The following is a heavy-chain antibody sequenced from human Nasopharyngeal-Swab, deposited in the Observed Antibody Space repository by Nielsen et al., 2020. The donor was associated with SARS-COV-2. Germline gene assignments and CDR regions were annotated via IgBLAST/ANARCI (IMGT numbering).Heavy chain of an antibody. D-gene: IGHD3-16*01. V-gene: IGHV4-34*01. Sequence: SETLSLTCAVNGGSSSGSSWSWIRQPPGKGLEWIGEISHGGNTKYNPSLKSRVTVGVDTSKNQFSLKLSSVTAADTAVYYCARGLSGVVPSPFLGLGPYFYYYYMDVWGKGTTVTVSS. J-gene: IGHJ6*03. CDR2: ISHGGNT. CDR3: ARGLSGVVPSPFLGLGPYFYYYYMDV. CDR1: GGSSSGSS.